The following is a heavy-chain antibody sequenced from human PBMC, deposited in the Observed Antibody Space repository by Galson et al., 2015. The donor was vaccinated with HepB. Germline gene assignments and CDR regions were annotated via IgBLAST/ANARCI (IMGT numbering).Heavy chain of an antibody. CDR3: ARDLRDLTMIVVVIPTADAFDI. CDR1: GFTFSSYS. V-gene: IGHV3-21*01. CDR2: ISSSSSYI. Sequence: SLRLSCAASGFTFSSYSMNWVRQAPGKGLEWVSSISSSSSYIYYADSVKGRFTISRDNAKNSLYLQMNSLRAEDTAVYYCARDLRDLTMIVVVIPTADAFDIWGQGTMVTVSS. D-gene: IGHD3-22*01. J-gene: IGHJ3*02.